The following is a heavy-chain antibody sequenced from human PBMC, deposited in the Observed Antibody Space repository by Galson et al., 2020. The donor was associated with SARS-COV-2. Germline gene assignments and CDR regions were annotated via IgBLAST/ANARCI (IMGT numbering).Heavy chain of an antibody. CDR3: ARQRSSGWYGSGYYFDL. J-gene: IGHJ4*02. D-gene: IGHD6-19*01. CDR1: SASMSMSSYY. Sequence: SETLSLTCNVFSASMSMSSYYWGWLRQPPGKGLEWIGSVFHSGTTYLNPSLKSRVTLSGDPSKNQFSLKVRSVTAADTAVYYCARQRSSGWYGSGYYFDLWGPGVLVTVSA. CDR2: VFHSGTT. V-gene: IGHV4-39*01.